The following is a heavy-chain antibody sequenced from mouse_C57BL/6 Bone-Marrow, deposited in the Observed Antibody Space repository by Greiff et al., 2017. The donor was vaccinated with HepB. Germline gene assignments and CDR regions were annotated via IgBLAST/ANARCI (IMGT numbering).Heavy chain of an antibody. J-gene: IGHJ4*01. CDR2: IDPSDSYT. Sequence: VQLQQPGAELVKPGASVKLSCKASGYTFTSYWMQWVKQRPGQGLEWIGEIDPSDSYTNYNQKFKGKATLTVDTSSSTAYMQLSSLTSEDSAVYYCARRSVVAYYAMDDWGQGTSVTVSS. CDR1: GYTFTSYW. D-gene: IGHD1-1*01. V-gene: IGHV1-50*01. CDR3: ARRSVVAYYAMDD.